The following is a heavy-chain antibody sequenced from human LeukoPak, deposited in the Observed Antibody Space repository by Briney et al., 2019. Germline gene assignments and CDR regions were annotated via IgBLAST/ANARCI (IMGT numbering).Heavy chain of an antibody. CDR3: ARAPGEYDILTGYYNSWFDY. CDR1: GGSISSSSYY. J-gene: IGHJ4*02. CDR2: IYYSGST. Sequence: PSETLSLTCTVSGGSISSSSYYWGWIRQPPGKGLEWIGSIYYSGSTYYNPSLKSRVTISVDTSKNQFSLKLSSVTAADTAVYYCARAPGEYDILTGYYNSWFDYWGQGTLVTGSS. V-gene: IGHV4-39*07. D-gene: IGHD3-9*01.